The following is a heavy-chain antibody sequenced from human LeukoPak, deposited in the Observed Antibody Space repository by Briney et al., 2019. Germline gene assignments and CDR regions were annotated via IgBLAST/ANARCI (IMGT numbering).Heavy chain of an antibody. CDR1: GGSISSYY. CDR3: ARAVGEWLRLGGYCMDV. D-gene: IGHD5-12*01. J-gene: IGHJ6*03. V-gene: IGHV4-59*01. Sequence: PSETLSLTCTVPGGSISSYYWSWIRQPPGKGLELIGYIYYSGSTNYNPSLKSRVTISVDTSKNQFSLKLSSVTAADTAVYYCARAVGEWLRLGGYCMDVWGKGTTVTVSS. CDR2: IYYSGST.